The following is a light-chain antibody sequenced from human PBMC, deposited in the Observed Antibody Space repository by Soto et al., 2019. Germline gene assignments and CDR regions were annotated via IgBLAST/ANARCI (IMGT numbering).Light chain of an antibody. V-gene: IGKV1-39*01. CDR1: QNINNY. CDR3: QQSYSNLIT. J-gene: IGKJ5*01. CDR2: AAS. Sequence: DIQMTQSPSSLSASVGDRVTITCRASQNINNYLTWYQQRPGKAPKLLIYAASSLQSGVPSRLSGSGSGTDLTLTISSLQTEDFETYYCQQSYSNLITFGHGTRLEIK.